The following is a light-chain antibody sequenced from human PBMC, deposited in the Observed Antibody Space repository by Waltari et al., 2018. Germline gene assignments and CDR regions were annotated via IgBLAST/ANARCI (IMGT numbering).Light chain of an antibody. CDR1: SGHSSNM. CDR3: QTGGHGTWV. J-gene: IGLJ3*02. Sequence: QLVLTQSPSASASLGASVRLTCTLSSGHSSNMIAWHQQQPEKGPRYLMKVNSDGSHSKGDEIPDRCSGSGSGAERYLTISSVQSEDEADYYCQTGGHGTWVFGGGTKLTVL. V-gene: IGLV4-69*01. CDR2: VNSDGSH.